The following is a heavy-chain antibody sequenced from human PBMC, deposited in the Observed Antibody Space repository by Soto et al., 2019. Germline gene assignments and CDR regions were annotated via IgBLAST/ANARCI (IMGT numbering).Heavy chain of an antibody. Sequence: SVKVSCKASGGTFSSYAISWVRQAPGQGLEWMGGIIPIFGTANYAQKFQGRVTITADESTSTAYMELSSLRSEDTAVYYCARDNIQNYDFWSGLHYWGQGTLVTVSS. V-gene: IGHV1-69*13. CDR3: ARDNIQNYDFWSGLHY. J-gene: IGHJ4*02. D-gene: IGHD3-3*01. CDR2: IIPIFGTA. CDR1: GGTFSSYA.